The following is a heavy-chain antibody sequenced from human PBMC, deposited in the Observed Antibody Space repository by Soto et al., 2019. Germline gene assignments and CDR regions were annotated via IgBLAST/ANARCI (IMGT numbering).Heavy chain of an antibody. D-gene: IGHD4-4*01. Sequence: PSETLSLTCTVSGGSVSSGSYYWSWIRQPPGKGLEWIGYIYNSGNTNHNPSLKSRVSISIDTSNNQISLKLSSVTAADTAVYYCAGDYSIPWGQGTLVTVSS. CDR1: GGSVSSGSYY. J-gene: IGHJ5*02. V-gene: IGHV4-61*01. CDR3: AGDYSIP. CDR2: IYNSGNT.